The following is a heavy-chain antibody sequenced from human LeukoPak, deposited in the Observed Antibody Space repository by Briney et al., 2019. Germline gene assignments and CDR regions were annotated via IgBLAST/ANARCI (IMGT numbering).Heavy chain of an antibody. Sequence: GGSLRLSCAASGFTVSSNYMSWVRQAPGKGLEWVSSISSSSSYIYYADSVKGRFTISRDNAKNSLYLQMNSLRAEDTAVYYCARRGTYYDFWSGPDYWGQGTLVTVSS. CDR3: ARRGTYYDFWSGPDY. CDR2: ISSSSSYI. CDR1: GFTVSSNY. J-gene: IGHJ4*02. V-gene: IGHV3-21*01. D-gene: IGHD3-3*01.